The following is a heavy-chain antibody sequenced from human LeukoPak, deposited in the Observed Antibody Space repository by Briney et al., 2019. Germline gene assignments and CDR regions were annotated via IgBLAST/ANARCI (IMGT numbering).Heavy chain of an antibody. CDR3: ASLWELTMA. D-gene: IGHD3-16*01. CDR2: ISIGGDTR. V-gene: IGHV3-48*03. Sequence: QAGESLRLSCAASGFRFSNYEMDWVRQAPGKGLEWVSYISIGGDTRHYADSVKGRFTISRDNAKNSVYLQMNSLRAEDTAVYFCASLWELTMAWGQGTLVTVSS. J-gene: IGHJ5*02. CDR1: GFRFSNYE.